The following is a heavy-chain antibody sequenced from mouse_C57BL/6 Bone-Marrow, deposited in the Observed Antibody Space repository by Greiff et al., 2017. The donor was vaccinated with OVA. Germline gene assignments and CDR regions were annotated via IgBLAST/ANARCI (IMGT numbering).Heavy chain of an antibody. D-gene: IGHD2-4*01. V-gene: IGHV1-14*01. CDR1: GYTFTSYV. Sequence: VQLQQSGPELVKPGASVKMSCKASGYTFTSYVMHWVKQKPGQGLEWIGYIYPYNDGTKYNEKFKGKATLTSDKSSSTAYMELSSLTSEDSAVYYVEKRGYDYDWYFDVWGTGTTVTVSS. CDR3: EKRGYDYDWYFDV. CDR2: IYPYNDGT. J-gene: IGHJ1*03.